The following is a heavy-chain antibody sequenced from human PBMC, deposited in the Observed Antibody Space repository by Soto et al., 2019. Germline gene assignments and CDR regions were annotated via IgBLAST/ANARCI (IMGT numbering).Heavy chain of an antibody. CDR1: GCSMIGRTYF. CDR2: IYSSGST. J-gene: IGHJ6*02. D-gene: IGHD3-10*01. CDR3: TRRRFGVRGVTTMVV. V-gene: IGHV4-39*01. Sequence: XETLSLTCTVCGCSMIGRTYFWGWIRQSPGPGLEWLGSIYSSGSTYYNPSLKSRITMSLDTSNNQFSLNLGSVTAADTAVYYCTRRRFGVRGVTTMVVWAPGTTVTVSS.